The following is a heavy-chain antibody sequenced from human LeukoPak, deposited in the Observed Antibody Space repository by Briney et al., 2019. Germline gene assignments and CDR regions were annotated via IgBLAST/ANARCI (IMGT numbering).Heavy chain of an antibody. V-gene: IGHV5-51*01. D-gene: IGHD6-19*01. CDR1: GYSLTSYW. J-gene: IGHJ4*02. CDR2: IYPGDSDT. CDR3: ATQRSDIAVAGKKEFDY. Sequence: KSGESLKISCKGSGYSLTSYWIGWVRQMPGKGLEWMGIIYPGDSDTRYSPSFQGQVTISADKSISTAYLQWSSLKASDTAMYYCATQRSDIAVAGKKEFDYWGQGTLVTVSS.